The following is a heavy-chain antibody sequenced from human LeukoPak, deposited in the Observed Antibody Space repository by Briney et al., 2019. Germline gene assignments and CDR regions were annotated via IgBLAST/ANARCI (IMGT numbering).Heavy chain of an antibody. J-gene: IGHJ2*01. V-gene: IGHV4-59*01. D-gene: IGHD6-19*01. CDR1: GGSISSYY. CDR3: ARVILAVAGTWYFDL. CDR2: IYYSGST. Sequence: SETLSLTCTVSGGSISSYYWSWIRQPPGKGLEWIGYIYYSGSTNYNPSLKSRVTISVDTSKNQFSLKLSSVTAADTAVYYCARVILAVAGTWYFDLWGRGTLVTVSS.